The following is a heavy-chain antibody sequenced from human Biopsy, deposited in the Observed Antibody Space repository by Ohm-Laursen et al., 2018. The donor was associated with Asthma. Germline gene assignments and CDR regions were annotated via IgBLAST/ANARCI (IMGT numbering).Heavy chain of an antibody. J-gene: IGHJ4*02. CDR3: ARATSTWSQSGPHYFDH. CDR2: VYSTGST. Sequence: TLSLTCTVSPGSISDYWWNWIRQFPGKGLGWIGYVYSTGSTMYNPSLKSRVTISVDTSINQVSLKLSSVTAADTAVYYCARATSTWSQSGPHYFDHWGQGALVTVSS. CDR1: PGSISDYW. D-gene: IGHD6-13*01. V-gene: IGHV4-59*01.